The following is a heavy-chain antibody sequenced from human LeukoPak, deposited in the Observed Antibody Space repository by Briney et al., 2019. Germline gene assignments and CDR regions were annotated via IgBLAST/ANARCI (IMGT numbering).Heavy chain of an antibody. J-gene: IGHJ4*02. D-gene: IGHD3-22*01. CDR2: ISWDGGST. CDR1: GFTFDDYA. CDR3: AKDIQGDYYDSSGYFDY. V-gene: IGHV3-43D*03. Sequence: GGSLRLSCAASGFTFDDYAMHWVRQAPGKGLEWVSLISWDGGSTYYADSVKGRFTISRDNSKNSLYLQMDSLRAEDTALYYCAKDIQGDYYDSSGYFDYWGQGTLVTVSS.